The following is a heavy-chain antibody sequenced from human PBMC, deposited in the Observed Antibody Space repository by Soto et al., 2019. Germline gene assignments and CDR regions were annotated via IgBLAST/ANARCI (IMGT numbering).Heavy chain of an antibody. CDR2: ISYDGSNK. CDR3: AREWMVRGVTFDY. J-gene: IGHJ4*02. CDR1: GFTFSSYA. Sequence: VQLVESGGGVVQPGRSLRLSCAASGFTFSSYAMHWVRQAPGKGLEWVAVISYDGSNKYYADSVKGRFTISRDNSKNTLYLQMNSLRAEDTAVYYCAREWMVRGVTFDYWGQGTLVTVSS. V-gene: IGHV3-30-3*01. D-gene: IGHD3-10*01.